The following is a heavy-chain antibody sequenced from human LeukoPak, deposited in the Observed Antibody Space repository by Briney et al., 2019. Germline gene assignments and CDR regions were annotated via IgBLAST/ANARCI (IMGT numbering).Heavy chain of an antibody. D-gene: IGHD2-2*01. CDR3: ARGLTQYDCFDP. CDR1: GDSVSSNSVT. J-gene: IGHJ5*02. CDR2: TYYRSTWYN. V-gene: IGHV6-1*01. Sequence: SQTLSLTCAISGDSVSSNSVTWNWIRQSPSRGLEWLGRTYYRSTWYNDYAVSVRGRITVNPDTSKNQFSLHLNSVTPEDTAVYYRARGLTQYDCFDPWGQGILVTVSS.